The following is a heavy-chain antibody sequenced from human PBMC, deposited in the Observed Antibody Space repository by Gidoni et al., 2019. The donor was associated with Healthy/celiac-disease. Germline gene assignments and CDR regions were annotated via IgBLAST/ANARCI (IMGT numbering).Heavy chain of an antibody. J-gene: IGHJ4*02. Sequence: EVQLLESGGGLVQPGGSLRLSCAASGFTFSSYAMSWVRQAPGKGLGWVSAISGSGGSTYYADSVKGRFTISRDNSKNTLYLQMNSLRAEDTAVYDCGTLRGELIDYWGQGTLVTVSS. CDR3: GTLRGELIDY. CDR1: GFTFSSYA. CDR2: ISGSGGST. D-gene: IGHD1-26*01. V-gene: IGHV3-23*01.